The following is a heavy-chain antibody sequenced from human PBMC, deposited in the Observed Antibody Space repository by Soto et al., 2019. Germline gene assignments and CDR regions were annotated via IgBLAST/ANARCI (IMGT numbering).Heavy chain of an antibody. CDR2: TNQDGSEK. D-gene: IGHD1-26*01. CDR3: SGGLGDAI. Sequence: EDQLVESGGGLVQPGGSLRLTCAVSGFSFRSDWMNWVRQAPGKGLEWVAHTNQDGSEKYYLDSVKGRFTIFRDNAKNSLYLQMNGLRVEDTAVYYCSGGLGDAIWGQGTLVTVSS. CDR1: GFSFRSDW. J-gene: IGHJ4*02. V-gene: IGHV3-7*04.